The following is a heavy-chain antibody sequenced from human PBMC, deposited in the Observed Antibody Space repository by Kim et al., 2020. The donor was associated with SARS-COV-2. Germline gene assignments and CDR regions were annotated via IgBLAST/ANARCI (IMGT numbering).Heavy chain of an antibody. CDR3: ARNPGGMDV. CDR2: FNPSGGRT. V-gene: IGHV1-46*01. Sequence: ASVKVSCKASGYTFTTYYIHWVRQAPGQGLEWMGTFNPSGGRTTNAQKFQGRITLTRETSTATVYMELSSLRSDDTAVYYCARNPGGMDVWGQGTTVTVS. J-gene: IGHJ6*02. CDR1: GYTFTTYY.